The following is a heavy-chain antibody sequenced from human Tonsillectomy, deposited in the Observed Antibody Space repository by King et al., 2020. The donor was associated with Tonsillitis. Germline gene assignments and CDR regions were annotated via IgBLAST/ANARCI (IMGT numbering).Heavy chain of an antibody. CDR1: GFSFSIYA. V-gene: IGHV3-30-3*01. J-gene: IGHJ4*02. CDR2: TSYDGSHK. CDR3: VRESYGEQYFDY. Sequence: VQLVESGGGVVQPGRSLRLSCAASGFSFSIYAMHWVRQAPAKGLEWVAVTSYDGSHKYYADSVTGRFTISRDNSKNTLYLQMNNLRAEDTALYYCVRESYGEQYFDYLGQGTLVTVSS. D-gene: IGHD4-17*01.